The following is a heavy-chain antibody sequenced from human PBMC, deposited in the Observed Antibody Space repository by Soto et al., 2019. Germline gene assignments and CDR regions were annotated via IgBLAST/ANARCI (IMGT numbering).Heavy chain of an antibody. CDR3: ARNPSLVYAIQVPYDY. CDR2: ISAYNGNT. CDR1: CYTFTSYG. J-gene: IGHJ4*02. D-gene: IGHD2-8*01. Sequence: GASMKVSCKASCYTFTSYGISWVRQAPGQGLEWMGWISAYNGNTNYAQKLQGRVTMTTDTSTSTAYMELRSLRSDDTAVYYCARNPSLVYAIQVPYDYWGQGTLVTVSS. V-gene: IGHV1-18*01.